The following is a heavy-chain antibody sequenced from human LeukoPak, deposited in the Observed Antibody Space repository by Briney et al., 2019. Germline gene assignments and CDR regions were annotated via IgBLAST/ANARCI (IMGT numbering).Heavy chain of an antibody. CDR2: IYTSGST. J-gene: IGHJ5*02. D-gene: IGHD3-22*01. CDR3: ARDEIYDSSGYYNWFDP. Sequence: PSETLSLTCTVSGGSISSYYWSWIRQPAGKGLEWIGRIYTSGSTNCNPSLKSRVTMSVDTSKNQFSLKLSSVTAADTAVYYCARDEIYDSSGYYNWFDPWGQGTLVTVSS. CDR1: GGSISSYY. V-gene: IGHV4-4*07.